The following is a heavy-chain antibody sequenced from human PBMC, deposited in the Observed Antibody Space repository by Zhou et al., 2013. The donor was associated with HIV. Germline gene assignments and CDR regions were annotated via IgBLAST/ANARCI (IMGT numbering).Heavy chain of an antibody. CDR1: GFTFSSYA. J-gene: IGHJ4*02. CDR2: ISGSGAGT. D-gene: IGHD5-12*01. CDR3: AKDLLKHGYNSVYFDY. V-gene: IGHV3-23*01. Sequence: EVQLLESGGGLVQPGGSLRLSCAASGFTFSSYAMSWVRQAPGKGLEWVSAISGSGAGTHYADSVKGRFTISRDNSKNTLYLQMNSLRAEDTAIYYCAKDLLKHGYNSVYFDYWGQGTLVTVSS.